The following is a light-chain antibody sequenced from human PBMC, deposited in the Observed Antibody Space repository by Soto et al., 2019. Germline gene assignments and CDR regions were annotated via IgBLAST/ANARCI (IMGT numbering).Light chain of an antibody. CDR2: DVS. V-gene: IGKV3-11*01. CDR3: QQRSEWPLCT. J-gene: IGKJ2*02. CDR1: QSVSHY. Sequence: EIILTQSPATLSLSPGDRATLSCRASQSVSHYLAWYQQKPGQAPRLLIYDVSNTATGIPARFSGSGSGTAFTLTISSLEPEDFAVYFCQQRSEWPLCTFGQGTKLEIK.